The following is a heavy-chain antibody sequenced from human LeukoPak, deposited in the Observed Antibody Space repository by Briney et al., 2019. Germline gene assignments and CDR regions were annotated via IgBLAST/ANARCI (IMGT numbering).Heavy chain of an antibody. D-gene: IGHD1-26*01. J-gene: IGHJ5*02. CDR3: ARGLGGGSRIINWFDP. Sequence: SETLSLTCTVSGGSISSYYWSWVRQPPGKGLEWIGYIYYSGSTNYNPSPKSRVTISVDTSKNQFSLKLSSVTAADTAVYYCARGLGGGSRIINWFDPWGQGTLVTVSS. CDR1: GGSISSYY. V-gene: IGHV4-59*12. CDR2: IYYSGST.